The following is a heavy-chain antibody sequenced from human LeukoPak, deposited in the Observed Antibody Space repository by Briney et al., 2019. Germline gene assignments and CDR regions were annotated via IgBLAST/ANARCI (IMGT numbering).Heavy chain of an antibody. D-gene: IGHD6-19*01. CDR2: ISSSGSTI. CDR3: ARYRRQWLVRGMENWFDP. J-gene: IGHJ5*02. Sequence: GGSLRLSCAASGFTFSDYYMSWIRQAPGKGLEWVSYISSSGSTIYYADSVKGRFTISRDNAKNSLYLQMNSLRAEDTAVYYCARYRRQWLVRGMENWFDPWGQGTLVTVSS. V-gene: IGHV3-11*01. CDR1: GFTFSDYY.